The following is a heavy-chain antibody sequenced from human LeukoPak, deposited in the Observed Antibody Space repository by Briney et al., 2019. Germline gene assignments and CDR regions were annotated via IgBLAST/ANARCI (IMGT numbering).Heavy chain of an antibody. CDR1: GYRFTSYW. CDR2: IYPGDSDT. Sequence: GESLKISCKGSGYRFTSYWIGWVRQMPGNGLEWMGIIYPGDSDTRYSPSFQGQVTISADKSISTAYLRWSSLKASDTAMYYCARGTGVQLVYFDYWGQGNLVTVSS. D-gene: IGHD6-6*01. CDR3: ARGTGVQLVYFDY. V-gene: IGHV5-51*01. J-gene: IGHJ4*02.